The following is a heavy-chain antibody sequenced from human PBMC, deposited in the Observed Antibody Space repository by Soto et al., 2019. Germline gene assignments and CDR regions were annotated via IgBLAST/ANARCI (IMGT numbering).Heavy chain of an antibody. V-gene: IGHV4-30-4*01. CDR2: IYHSGTT. Sequence: QVQLQESGPGLVKPSQTLSLTCNVSGGSITSGVYYWSWIRQPPGKALEWIGYIYHSGTTYHNPSLMSRGTISVDASKNQFFLKLNSVTAADTAVYYCARDRSGNSGGTPDNWGQGTLVTVSS. D-gene: IGHD6-25*01. J-gene: IGHJ4*02. CDR1: GGSITSGVYY. CDR3: ARDRSGNSGGTPDN.